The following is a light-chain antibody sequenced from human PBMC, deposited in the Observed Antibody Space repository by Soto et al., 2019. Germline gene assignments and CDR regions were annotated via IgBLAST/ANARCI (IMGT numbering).Light chain of an antibody. CDR2: KTS. CDR1: QTINNW. CDR3: HQYNTYPLT. J-gene: IGKJ1*01. V-gene: IGKV1-5*03. Sequence: QMPQYPSTLSAAVGDRVPLPCLALQTINNWLAWYQQRPGKAPTFLIYKTSTLATGVPSRFSGSGSGTEFTLTISSLQPEDFAIYDCHQYNTYPLTFGQGTRVES.